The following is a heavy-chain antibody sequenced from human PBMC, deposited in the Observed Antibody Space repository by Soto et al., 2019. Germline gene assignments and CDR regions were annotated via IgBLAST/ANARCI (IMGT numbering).Heavy chain of an antibody. J-gene: IGHJ6*02. CDR3: ARXSGYDFWSGMTSYGMDV. D-gene: IGHD3-3*01. CDR2: IYYSGST. CDR1: GGSISSGGYY. Sequence: SETLSLTCTVSGGSISSGGYYWSWIRQHPGKGMEWIGYIYYSGSTYYNPSLKSRVTISVDTSKNQFSLKLSSVTAADTAVYYCARXSGYDFWSGMTSYGMDVWGQGTTVTVSS. V-gene: IGHV4-31*03.